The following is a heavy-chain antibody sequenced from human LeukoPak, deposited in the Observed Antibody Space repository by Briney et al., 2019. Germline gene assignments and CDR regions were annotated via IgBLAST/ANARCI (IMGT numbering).Heavy chain of an antibody. J-gene: IGHJ6*03. D-gene: IGHD4-23*01. V-gene: IGHV3-30*01. CDR1: GFTFSSYA. Sequence: GGSLRLSCAASGFTFSSYAMHWVRQAPGKALEWVAVISYDGSNKYYADSVKGRFTISRDNSKNTLYLQMNSLRAEDTAVYYCARDGGNSGYYYYYMDVWGKGTTVTVSS. CDR2: ISYDGSNK. CDR3: ARDGGNSGYYYYYMDV.